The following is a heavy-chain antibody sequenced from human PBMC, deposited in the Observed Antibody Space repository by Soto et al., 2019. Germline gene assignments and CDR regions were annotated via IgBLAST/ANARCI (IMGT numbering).Heavy chain of an antibody. CDR3: AGGYCSGGSCPGEDYYYYMDV. V-gene: IGHV3-48*01. D-gene: IGHD2-15*01. CDR2: ISSSSSTI. Sequence: GSLRLSCAASGFTFSSYSMNWVRQAPGKGLEWVSYISSSSSTIYYADSVKGRFTISRDNAKNSLYLQMNSLRAEDTAVYYCAGGYCSGGSCPGEDYYYYMDVWGKGTTVTVSS. J-gene: IGHJ6*03. CDR1: GFTFSSYS.